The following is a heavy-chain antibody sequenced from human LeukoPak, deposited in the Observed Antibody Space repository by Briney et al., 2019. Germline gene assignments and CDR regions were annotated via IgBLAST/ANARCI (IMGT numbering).Heavy chain of an antibody. CDR2: ISGSGGSA. CDR1: GFTFSNAW. D-gene: IGHD3-3*01. CDR3: AKNKGFLEWLSNFDY. V-gene: IGHV3-23*01. J-gene: IGHJ4*02. Sequence: RAGGSLRLSCAASGFTFSNAWMSWVRQAPVKGLEWVSAISGSGGSAYYADSVKGRFTISRDNSKNTLYPQMNSLRAEDTAVYYCAKNKGFLEWLSNFDYWGQGTLVTVSS.